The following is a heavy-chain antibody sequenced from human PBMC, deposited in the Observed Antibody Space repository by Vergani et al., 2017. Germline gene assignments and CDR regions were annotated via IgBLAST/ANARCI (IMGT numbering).Heavy chain of an antibody. V-gene: IGHV1-46*01. J-gene: IGHJ6*03. CDR1: GYTFTSYY. CDR2: INPSGGST. Sequence: QVQLVQSGAEVKKPGASVKVSCKASGYTFTSYYMHWVRQAPGQGLEWMGIINPSGGSTSYAQKFQGRVTMTRDTSTSTVYMELSSLRSEDTAVYYCARADSGMTIGSWHMDVWGKGTTVTVSS. D-gene: IGHD5-12*01. CDR3: ARADSGMTIGSWHMDV.